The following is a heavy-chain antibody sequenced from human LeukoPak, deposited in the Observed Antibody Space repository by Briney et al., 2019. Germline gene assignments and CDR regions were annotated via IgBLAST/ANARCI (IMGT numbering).Heavy chain of an antibody. CDR3: AKDRGYSSGWPDY. D-gene: IGHD6-19*01. J-gene: IGHJ4*02. V-gene: IGHV3-9*01. CDR1: GFTFDDYA. Sequence: GRSLRLSCAASGFTFDDYAMHWVRQAPGQGLEWVSGISWNSGSIGYADSVKGRFTISRDNAKNSLYLQMNSLRAEDTALYYCAKDRGYSSGWPDYWGQGTLVTVSS. CDR2: ISWNSGSI.